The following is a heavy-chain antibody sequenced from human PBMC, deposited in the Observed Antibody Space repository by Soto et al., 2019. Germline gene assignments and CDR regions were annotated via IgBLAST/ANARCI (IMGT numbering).Heavy chain of an antibody. J-gene: IGHJ5*02. V-gene: IGHV4-4*02. CDR1: GGSISSSNW. CDR2: IYHSGST. Sequence: QVQLQESGPGLVKPSGTLSLTCAVSGGSISSSNWWSWVRQPPGKGLEWIGEIYHSGSTNYNPSLKSRVTISVDKSKNQFSLTLSSVPAADTAVYYCARGIVLEWLFPYYWFDPWGQGTLVTVSS. CDR3: ARGIVLEWLFPYYWFDP. D-gene: IGHD3-3*01.